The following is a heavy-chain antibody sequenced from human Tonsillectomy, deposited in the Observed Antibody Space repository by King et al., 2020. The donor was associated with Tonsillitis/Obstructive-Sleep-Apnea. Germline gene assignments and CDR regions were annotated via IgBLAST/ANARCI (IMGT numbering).Heavy chain of an antibody. J-gene: IGHJ4*01. CDR1: GFTFSSYE. V-gene: IGHV3-48*03. CDR3: ARGSGRWLLNGFFDY. D-gene: IGHD5-12*01. CDR2: ISSSGSTI. Sequence: VQLVESGGGLVQPGGSLRLSCAASGFTFSSYEMNWVRQAPGKGLEWVSYISSSGSTIYYADSVKGRFTISRDNAKNSLYLQMNSLRAEDTAVYYCARGSGRWLLNGFFDYCGHGTLVTVSS.